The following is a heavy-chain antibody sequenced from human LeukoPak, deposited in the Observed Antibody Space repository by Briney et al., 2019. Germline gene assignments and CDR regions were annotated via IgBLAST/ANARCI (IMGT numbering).Heavy chain of an antibody. V-gene: IGHV3-21*01. Sequence: GGSLRLSCAAPGFTFSSYSMNWVRQAPGKGLEWVSSISRSSIYKYYADSVKGRFTISRDNAKKSLYLQMNSLRAEDTAVYYCARGPTMKMDVWGKGTTVTVSS. CDR1: GFTFSSYS. D-gene: IGHD3-22*01. CDR2: ISRSSIYK. J-gene: IGHJ6*04. CDR3: ARGPTMKMDV.